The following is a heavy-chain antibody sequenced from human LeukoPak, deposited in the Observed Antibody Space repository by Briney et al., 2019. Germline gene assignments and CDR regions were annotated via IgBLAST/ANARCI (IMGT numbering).Heavy chain of an antibody. CDR1: GFTFSSYS. CDR2: ISSSSSTI. V-gene: IGHV3-48*01. J-gene: IGHJ3*02. CDR3: ARDYYDSSGYYYVGAFDI. Sequence: GGSLRLSCAASGFTFSSYSMNWVRQAPGKGLEWVSYISSSSSTIYYADSVKGRFTIPRDNAKNSLYLQMNSLRAEDTAVCYCARDYYDSSGYYYVGAFDIWGQGTMVTVSS. D-gene: IGHD3-22*01.